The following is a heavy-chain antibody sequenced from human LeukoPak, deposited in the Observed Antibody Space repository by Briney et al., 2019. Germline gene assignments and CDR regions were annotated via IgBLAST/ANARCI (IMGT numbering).Heavy chain of an antibody. CDR3: ARVPSDGVWFDP. CDR1: GGSISSGDYY. Sequence: SETLSLTCTVSGGSISSGDYYWSWIRQPPGKGLEWIGYIYYSGSTYYNPSLKSRVTISVDTSKNQFSLKLSSVTAADTAVYYCARVPSDGVWFDPWGQGTLVTVSS. V-gene: IGHV4-30-4*08. CDR2: IYYSGST. J-gene: IGHJ5*02. D-gene: IGHD3-10*01.